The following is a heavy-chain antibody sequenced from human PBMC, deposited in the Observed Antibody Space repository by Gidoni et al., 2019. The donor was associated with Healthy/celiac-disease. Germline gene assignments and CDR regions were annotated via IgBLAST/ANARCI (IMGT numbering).Heavy chain of an antibody. V-gene: IGHV1-2*02. CDR3: ARFSTVTTSYYYGMDV. Sequence: QVQLVQSGAEVKKPGASVKVSCKASGYTFTGYYMHCVRQAPGQGLELMGWVNPNSGGTNYAQKFQGRVTMTRDTSISTAYMELSRLRSDDTAVYYCARFSTVTTSYYYGMDVWGQGTTVTVSS. CDR2: VNPNSGGT. CDR1: GYTFTGYY. D-gene: IGHD4-17*01. J-gene: IGHJ6*02.